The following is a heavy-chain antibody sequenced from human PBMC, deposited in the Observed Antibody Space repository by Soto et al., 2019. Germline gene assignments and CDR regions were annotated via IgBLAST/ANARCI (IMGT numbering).Heavy chain of an antibody. V-gene: IGHV3-33*01. CDR2: SWYDGSNK. Sequence: QVHLVESGGGVVQPGRSLRLSCAASGFTFSSYGMHWVRQAPGKGLKWVAVSWYDGSNKYYADSVKGRFTISRDNSKNTVYLQMNSLRAEDTAVYYCARGVGSCDRRTRDGSNSWYTTRDYWGQGTLVTVSS. J-gene: IGHJ4*02. D-gene: IGHD2-2*02. CDR3: ARGVGSCDRRTRDGSNSWYTTRDY. CDR1: GFTFSSYG.